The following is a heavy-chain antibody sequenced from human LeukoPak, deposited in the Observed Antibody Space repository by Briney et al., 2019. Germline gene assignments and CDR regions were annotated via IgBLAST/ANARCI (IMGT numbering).Heavy chain of an antibody. V-gene: IGHV1-3*01. Sequence: ASVKVSCKASGYTFTSYAMHWVRQAPGQRLEWMGWINAGNGNTKYPQKFQGRVTITRDTSASTAYMELSSLRSEDTAVYYCARGRINYVIPFDYWGQGTLVTVSS. D-gene: IGHD3-16*01. CDR2: INAGNGNT. CDR3: ARGRINYVIPFDY. CDR1: GYTFTSYA. J-gene: IGHJ4*02.